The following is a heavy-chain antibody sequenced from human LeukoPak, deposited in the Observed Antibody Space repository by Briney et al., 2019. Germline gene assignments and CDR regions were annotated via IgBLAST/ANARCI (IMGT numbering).Heavy chain of an antibody. CDR3: AKTSGYSSG. CDR2: ISYDGSNK. D-gene: IGHD6-19*01. J-gene: IGHJ4*02. CDR1: GFTFSSYA. Sequence: PGGSLRLSCAASGFTFSSYAMHWVRQAPGKGLEWVAVISYDGSNKYYADSVKGRFTISRDNSKNTLYLQMNSLRAEDTAVYYCAKTSGYSSGWGQGTLVTVSS. V-gene: IGHV3-30-3*02.